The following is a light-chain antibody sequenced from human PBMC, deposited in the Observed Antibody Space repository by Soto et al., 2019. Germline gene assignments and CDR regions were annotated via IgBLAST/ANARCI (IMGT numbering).Light chain of an antibody. CDR2: GAS. CDR3: QQRSNWPPIT. J-gene: IGKJ5*01. CDR1: QSVSSSY. V-gene: IGKV3D-20*02. Sequence: EIVVTQSAGTLSLSPGERATLSCRASQSVSSSYLAWYQQKPGQAPRLLIYGASNRATGIPDRFSGSGSGTDFTLTINSLEPEDFAVYYCQQRSNWPPITFGQRTRLAI.